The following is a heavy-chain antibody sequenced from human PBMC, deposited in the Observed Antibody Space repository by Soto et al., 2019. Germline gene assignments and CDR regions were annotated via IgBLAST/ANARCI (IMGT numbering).Heavy chain of an antibody. V-gene: IGHV4-59*08. J-gene: IGHJ4*02. CDR2: IYYSGST. CDR3: ARLQPKSPPWDYFDY. D-gene: IGHD1-1*01. Sequence: SETLSLTCTVSGGSISSYYWSWIRRPPGKGLEWIGYIYYSGSTNYNPSLKSRVTISVDTSKNQFSLKLSSVTAADTAVYYCARLQPKSPPWDYFDYWGQGTLVTVSS. CDR1: GGSISSYY.